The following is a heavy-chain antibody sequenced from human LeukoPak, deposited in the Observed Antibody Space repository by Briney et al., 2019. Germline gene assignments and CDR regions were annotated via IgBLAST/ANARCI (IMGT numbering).Heavy chain of an antibody. CDR3: ARSSGWWSLDY. V-gene: IGHV3-23*01. J-gene: IGHJ4*02. CDR2: FDTGFGT. D-gene: IGHD6-19*01. CDR1: GFTFSTAP. Sequence: GGSLRLSCAASGFTFSTAPLHWVRQAPGRGLEWVSAFDTGFGTYYPDSLKGRFTISRDNSKNTLFLQMNSLRAEDTAVYYCARSSGWWSLDYWGQGTLVTVSS.